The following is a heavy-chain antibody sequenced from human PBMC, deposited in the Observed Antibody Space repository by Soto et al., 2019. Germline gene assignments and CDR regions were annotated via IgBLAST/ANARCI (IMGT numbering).Heavy chain of an antibody. D-gene: IGHD3-16*02. CDR3: ARGSGGSYRLIDY. J-gene: IGHJ4*02. V-gene: IGHV1-8*01. CDR2: MNPNSGNT. CDR1: GSTFPSYD. Sequence: GASVKVSCKASGSTFPSYDINWVRQATGQGLEWMGWMNPNSGNTGYAQKYQGRVTMTRNTSISTAYMELSSLRSEATAVYYCARGSGGSYRLIDYWGQGTLVTVSS.